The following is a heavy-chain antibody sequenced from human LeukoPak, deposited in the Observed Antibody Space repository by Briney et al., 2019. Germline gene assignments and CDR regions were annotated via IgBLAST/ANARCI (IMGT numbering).Heavy chain of an antibody. J-gene: IGHJ4*02. CDR1: GGSFSGYY. V-gene: IGHV4-34*01. CDR2: INHSGST. D-gene: IGHD2-2*02. CDR3: ARGPEVVPAALLVGYDY. Sequence: PSETLSLTCAVYGGSFSGYYWSWIRQPPVKGLEWIGEINHSGSTNYNPSLKSRVTISVDTSKNQFSLKLSSVTAADTAVYYCARGPEVVPAALLVGYDYWGQGTLVTVSS.